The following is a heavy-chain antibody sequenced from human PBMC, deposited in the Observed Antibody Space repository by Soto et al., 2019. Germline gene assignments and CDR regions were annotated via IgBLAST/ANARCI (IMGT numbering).Heavy chain of an antibody. Sequence: PSETLSLTCAVSGYSISSGYYWGWIRQSPGKGLEWIGSMYRDGKTYYNPSLKSRVTISGDTSKNQFSLKLTSVTAADTAVYYCARYGDNMVRGVIIFHYYGMDVWGQGTTVTVSS. D-gene: IGHD3-10*01. J-gene: IGHJ6*02. CDR3: ARYGDNMVRGVIIFHYYGMDV. CDR2: MYRDGKT. CDR1: GYSISSGYY. V-gene: IGHV4-38-2*01.